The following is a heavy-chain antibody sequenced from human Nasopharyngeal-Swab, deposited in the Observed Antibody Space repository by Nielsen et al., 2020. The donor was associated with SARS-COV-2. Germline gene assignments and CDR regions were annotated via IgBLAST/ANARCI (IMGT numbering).Heavy chain of an antibody. CDR1: GGSISSSNW. J-gene: IGHJ4*02. D-gene: IGHD5-12*01. Sequence: SETLSLTCAVSGGSISSSNWWSWVRQPPGKGLEWIGEIYHSGSTNYNPSLKSRVTISVDTSKNQFSLKLSSVTAADTAVYYCARDSGYEQGAGFDYWGQGTLVTVSS. CDR3: ARDSGYEQGAGFDY. V-gene: IGHV4-4*02. CDR2: IYHSGST.